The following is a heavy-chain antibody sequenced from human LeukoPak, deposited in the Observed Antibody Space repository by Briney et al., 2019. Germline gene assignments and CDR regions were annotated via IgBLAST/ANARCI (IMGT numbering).Heavy chain of an antibody. CDR2: IKQDGSEK. CDR3: AELGITMIGGV. CDR1: GFTFSSYW. V-gene: IGHV3-7*01. D-gene: IGHD3-10*02. Sequence: GGSLRLSCAASGFTFSSYWMSWVRQAPGKGLEWVANIKQDGSEKYYVDSVRGRFTTSRDNAKNSLYLQMNSLRAEDTAVYYCAELGITMIGGVWGKGTTVTISS. J-gene: IGHJ6*04.